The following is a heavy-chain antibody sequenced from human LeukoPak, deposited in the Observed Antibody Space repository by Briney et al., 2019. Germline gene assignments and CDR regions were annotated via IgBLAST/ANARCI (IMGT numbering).Heavy chain of an antibody. CDR3: ARPRAWHDAFDI. CDR2: VNGDGSST. V-gene: IGHV3-74*01. CDR1: GFTFSTYW. J-gene: IGHJ3*02. D-gene: IGHD5-24*01. Sequence: GGSLRLSCAASGFTFSTYWMHWVRQAPGKGLVWVSRVNGDGSSTNYADSVKGRFTISRDNAKNTLYLQMNSLRAEDTAVYYCARPRAWHDAFDIWGQGTMVTVSS.